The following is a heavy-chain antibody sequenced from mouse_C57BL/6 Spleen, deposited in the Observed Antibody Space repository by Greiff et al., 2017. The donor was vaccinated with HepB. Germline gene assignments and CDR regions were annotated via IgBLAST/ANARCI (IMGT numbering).Heavy chain of an antibody. D-gene: IGHD1-1*01. CDR1: GYAFSSYW. CDR3: ARVTTVVATNFDY. V-gene: IGHV1-80*01. J-gene: IGHJ2*01. Sequence: VQLQQSGAELVKPGASVKISCKASGYAFSSYWMNWVKQRPGKGLEWIGQIDPGDGDTNYNGKFKGKATLTADKSSSTAYMQLSSLTSEDSAVYFCARVTTVVATNFDYWGQGTTLTVSS. CDR2: IDPGDGDT.